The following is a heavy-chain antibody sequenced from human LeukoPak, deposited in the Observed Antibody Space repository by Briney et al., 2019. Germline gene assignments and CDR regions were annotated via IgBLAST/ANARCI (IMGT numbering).Heavy chain of an antibody. Sequence: GGSLRLSCAASGFTFSSYAMSRVRQAPGKGLEWVSAISGSGGSTYYADSVKGRFTISRDNSKNTLYLQMNSLRAEDTAVYYCAKELEVVPAEGWFDPWGQGTLVTVSS. CDR2: ISGSGGST. CDR1: GFTFSSYA. V-gene: IGHV3-23*01. CDR3: AKELEVVPAEGWFDP. D-gene: IGHD2-2*01. J-gene: IGHJ5*02.